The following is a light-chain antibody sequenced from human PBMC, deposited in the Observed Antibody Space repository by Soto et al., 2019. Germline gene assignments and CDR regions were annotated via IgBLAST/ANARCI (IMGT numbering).Light chain of an antibody. V-gene: IGKV4-1*01. CDR1: QSLLYSSNNKNS. J-gene: IGKJ4*01. CDR3: QHYYTTPLT. Sequence: DLVRTQSPDSLAVSLGERATINCRSSQSLLYSSNNKNSLAWYQQKPGQPPKLLIYWASTRESGVPDRFSGSGSGTDFTLTISSLQAEDVAVYYCQHYYTTPLTFGGGTKVDIK. CDR2: WAS.